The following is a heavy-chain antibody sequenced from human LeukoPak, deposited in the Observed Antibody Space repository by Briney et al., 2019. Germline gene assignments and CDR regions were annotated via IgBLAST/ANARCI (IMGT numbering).Heavy chain of an antibody. J-gene: IGHJ2*01. CDR3: ARGDDSSGYYFGGNWYFDL. V-gene: IGHV1-8*02. CDR1: GYTFTSHG. D-gene: IGHD3-22*01. CDR2: MNPNSGNT. Sequence: ASVKVSCKASGYTFTSHGINWVRQATGQGLEWMGWMNPNSGNTGYAQKFQGRVTMTRNTSISTAYMELSSLRSEDTAVYYCARGDDSSGYYFGGNWYFDLWGRGTLVTVSS.